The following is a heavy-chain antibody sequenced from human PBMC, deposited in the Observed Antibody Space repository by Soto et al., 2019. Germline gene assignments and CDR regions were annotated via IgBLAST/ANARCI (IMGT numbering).Heavy chain of an antibody. V-gene: IGHV1-8*01. D-gene: IGHD2-15*01. CDR1: GYTFTSYD. Sequence: QVQLVQSGAEVKKPGASVKVSCKASGYTFTSYDINWVRQATGQGLEWMGWMNPNSGNTGYAQKFQGRVTMTRNTSISTAYMELSSLRSEDTAVYYCASCSGGSCEYYYYGMDVWGQGTTVTVSS. CDR2: MNPNSGNT. CDR3: ASCSGGSCEYYYYGMDV. J-gene: IGHJ6*02.